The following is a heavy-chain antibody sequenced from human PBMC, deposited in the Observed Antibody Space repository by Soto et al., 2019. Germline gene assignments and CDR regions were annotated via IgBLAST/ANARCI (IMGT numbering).Heavy chain of an antibody. CDR1: GGSISSGGYY. CDR2: IYYSGST. J-gene: IGHJ6*02. V-gene: IGHV4-31*03. CDR3: ARVDIGGAATGMHYYYGMDV. Sequence: QVQLQESGPGLVKPSQTLSLTCTVSGGSISSGGYYWSWIRQHPGKGLEWIGYIYYSGSTYYNPYLKSRVTLSVDTSKNQFSLKLSSVTAADTAVYYCARVDIGGAATGMHYYYGMDVWGQGTTVTVSS. D-gene: IGHD1-26*01.